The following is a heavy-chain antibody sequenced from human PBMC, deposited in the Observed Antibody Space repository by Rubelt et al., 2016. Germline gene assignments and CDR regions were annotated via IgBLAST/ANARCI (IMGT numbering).Heavy chain of an antibody. Sequence: QVQLVQSGAEVKKPGASVKVSCKASGYTFTSYGISWVRQAPGQGLEWMGWISAYDGNTYYAQKLQGRVSMTTDTSTSTAYMELSSLRSEDTAVYYCRGIWGSYIDYWGQGTLVTVSS. V-gene: IGHV1-18*01. D-gene: IGHD3-16*01. J-gene: IGHJ4*02. CDR3: RGIWGSYIDY. CDR2: ISAYDGNT. CDR1: GYTFTSYG.